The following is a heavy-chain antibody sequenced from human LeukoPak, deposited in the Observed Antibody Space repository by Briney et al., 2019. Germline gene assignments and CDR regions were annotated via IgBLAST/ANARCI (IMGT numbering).Heavy chain of an antibody. V-gene: IGHV4-61*02. Sequence: SETLSLTCTVSGGSISSGSYYWSWIRQPAGKGLEWSGRIYTSGSTNYNPSLKSRVTISVDTSKYQFSLKLSSVTAADTAVYYCARDSGQTTDYSNYYFDYWGQGTLVTVSS. CDR3: ARDSGQTTDYSNYYFDY. CDR2: IYTSGST. CDR1: GGSISSGSYY. J-gene: IGHJ4*02. D-gene: IGHD4-11*01.